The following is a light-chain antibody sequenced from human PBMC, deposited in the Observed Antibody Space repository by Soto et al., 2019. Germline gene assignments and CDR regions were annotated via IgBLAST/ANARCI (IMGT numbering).Light chain of an antibody. CDR1: RSDVGGYRF. J-gene: IGLJ3*02. CDR2: DGD. CDR3: CSDAGGCTWV. Sequence: QSALTQPRSVSGSPGQTVTISCTGARSDVGGYRFVYWYQQHPDKAPKRMIYDGDKRPSGVPDRFSGSKPGNKASLTLSGAQAEDEADYFCCSDAGGCTWVFGGGTKLTVL. V-gene: IGLV2-11*01.